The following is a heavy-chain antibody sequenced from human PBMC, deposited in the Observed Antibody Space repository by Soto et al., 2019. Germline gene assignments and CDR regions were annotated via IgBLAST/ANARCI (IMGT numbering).Heavy chain of an antibody. V-gene: IGHV1-69*12. CDR3: ATERQDYGMEL. Sequence: QVQLVQSGAEVKKPGSSVKVSCKASGGTFSSYAISWVRQAPGQGLEWMGGIVPMFASASYAQKFQGRVTITADESTGTAYMELSSLSSEDTAVYYCATERQDYGMELWGQGTTVTVSS. CDR2: IVPMFASA. CDR1: GGTFSSYA. D-gene: IGHD1-1*01. J-gene: IGHJ6*02.